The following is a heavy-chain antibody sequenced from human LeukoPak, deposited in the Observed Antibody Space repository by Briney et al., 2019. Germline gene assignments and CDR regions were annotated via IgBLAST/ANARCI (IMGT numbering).Heavy chain of an antibody. J-gene: IGHJ5*02. CDR3: ARDGYCSSTSCSRGRWFDP. D-gene: IGHD2-2*03. CDR2: ISAYNGNT. Sequence: GASVKVSCKASGYTFTSYGISWVRQAPGQGLEWMGWISAYNGNTNYAQKLQGRATMTTDTSTSTAYMELRSLRSDDTAVYYCARDGYCSSTSCSRGRWFDPWGQGTLVTVSS. V-gene: IGHV1-18*01. CDR1: GYTFTSYG.